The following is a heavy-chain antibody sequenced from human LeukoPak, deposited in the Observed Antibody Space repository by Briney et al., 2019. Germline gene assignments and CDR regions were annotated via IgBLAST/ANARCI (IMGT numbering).Heavy chain of an antibody. CDR1: GFTFSDYY. CDR2: INHSGST. J-gene: IGHJ5*02. CDR3: ARAGNYYYGSGSYYNWFDP. D-gene: IGHD3-10*01. Sequence: PGGSLRLSCAASGFTFSDYYMSWIRQPPGKGLEWIGEINHSGSTNYNPSLKSRVTISVDTSKNQFSLKLSSVTAADTAVYYCARAGNYYYGSGSYYNWFDPWGQGTLVTVSS. V-gene: IGHV4-34*01.